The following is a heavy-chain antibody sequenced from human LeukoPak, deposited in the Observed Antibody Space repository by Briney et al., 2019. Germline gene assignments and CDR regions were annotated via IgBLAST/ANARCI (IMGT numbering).Heavy chain of an antibody. CDR3: ARVISGTWLWF. CDR1: GGTFSTYA. D-gene: IGHD1-14*01. J-gene: IGHJ4*02. V-gene: IGHV1-69*04. Sequence: SVKVSSKASGGTFSTYAISWVRQAPGQGLEWMGRIIPTLEIANYAQKFQGRITITADKSTSTAYMELSSLRPEDTAVYYCARVISGTWLWFWGQGTLVTVSS. CDR2: IIPTLEIA.